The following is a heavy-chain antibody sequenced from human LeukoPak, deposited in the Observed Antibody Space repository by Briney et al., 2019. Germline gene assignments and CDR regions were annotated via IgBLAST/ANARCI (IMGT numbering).Heavy chain of an antibody. CDR3: AKGGPIPIYSSSWYCDY. CDR2: ISWNSGSI. J-gene: IGHJ4*02. V-gene: IGHV3-9*01. D-gene: IGHD6-13*01. CDR1: GFTFDDYA. Sequence: PGGSLRLSCAASGFTFDDYAMHWVRQAPGKGLEWVSGISWNSGSIGYADSVKGRFTISRDNAKNSLYLQMNSLRAEDTALYYCAKGGPIPIYSSSWYCDYWGQGTLVTVSS.